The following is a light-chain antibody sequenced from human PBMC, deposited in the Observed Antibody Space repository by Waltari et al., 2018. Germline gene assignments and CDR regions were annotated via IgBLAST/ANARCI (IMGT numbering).Light chain of an antibody. CDR2: GAS. CDR1: QTVSSN. J-gene: IGKJ1*01. Sequence: ETVMTQSTATLSVSHGERATLSCRASQTVSSNLAWYQQKPGQAPRLLIYGASTRATGIPARFSGSGSGTQFTLTISSLQSEDFAVYYCQQYNNWPPWTFGQGTKVEIK. V-gene: IGKV3-15*01. CDR3: QQYNNWPPWT.